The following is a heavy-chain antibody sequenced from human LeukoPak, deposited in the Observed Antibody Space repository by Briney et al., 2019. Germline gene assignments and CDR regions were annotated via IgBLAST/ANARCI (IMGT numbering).Heavy chain of an antibody. CDR2: IYPGDSDT. CDR3: ARSWFGELYYFDY. J-gene: IGHJ4*02. CDR1: GYIYTSYW. Sequence: GESLKISCNSSGYIYTSYWIGWVRQMPGKGLEWMGIIYPGDSDTRYSPSFQGQVTISADKSISTAYLQWSSLKASDTAMYYCARSWFGELYYFDYWGQGTLVTVSS. V-gene: IGHV5-51*01. D-gene: IGHD3-10*01.